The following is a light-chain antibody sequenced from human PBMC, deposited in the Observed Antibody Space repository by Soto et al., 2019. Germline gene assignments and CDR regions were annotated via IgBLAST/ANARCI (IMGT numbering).Light chain of an antibody. Sequence: IVLTQSPGTLSLSPGESATLSCRANQSFSITYLAWYQQKPGQPPRLVVSGASSRATGVPDRFSVSGSGRDFTLTITRLEPEDFAVYYCQKYGSSPPYIFGQGTKLEIK. CDR3: QKYGSSPPYI. CDR2: GAS. V-gene: IGKV3-20*01. J-gene: IGKJ2*01. CDR1: QSFSITY.